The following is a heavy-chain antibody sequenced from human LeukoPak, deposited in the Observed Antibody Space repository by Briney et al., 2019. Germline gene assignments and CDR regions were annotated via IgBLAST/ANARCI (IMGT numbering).Heavy chain of an antibody. CDR3: ARSDSSSSPFAI. J-gene: IGHJ3*02. CDR1: GGSFSGYY. D-gene: IGHD6-6*01. V-gene: IGHV4-34*01. CDR2: INHSGST. Sequence: SETLSLTCAVYGGSFSGYYWSWIRQPPGKGLEWIGEINHSGSTNYNPSLKSRVTISVDTSKNQFSLKLSSVTAADTAVYYCARSDSSSSPFAIWGQGAMVTVSS.